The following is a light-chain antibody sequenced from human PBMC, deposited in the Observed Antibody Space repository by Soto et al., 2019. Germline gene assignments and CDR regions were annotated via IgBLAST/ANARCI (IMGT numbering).Light chain of an antibody. Sequence: QSVLTQPPSASGTPGQRVTISCSGRSANIGNNYVCWYQQLPGTTPKRLIYSNNQRPSGVPDRFSGSKSGTSASLAISGLRSEDEADYYCVSWDDSLSGLVFGTGTKLTVL. CDR3: VSWDDSLSGLV. CDR2: SNN. V-gene: IGLV1-47*02. J-gene: IGLJ1*01. CDR1: SANIGNNY.